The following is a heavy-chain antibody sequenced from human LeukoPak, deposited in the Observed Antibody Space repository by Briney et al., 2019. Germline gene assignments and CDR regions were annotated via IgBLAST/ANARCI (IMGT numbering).Heavy chain of an antibody. J-gene: IGHJ4*02. Sequence: GGSLRLSCAASGFTVITNDMTWVRQAPGKGLEWVSVLYSDGNTKYADSVKGRFTISRDNSENTLYLQMSSLRADDTAVYYCAKAQTKSRSVGGMGYWGQGTLVTVSS. CDR2: LYSDGNT. CDR3: AKAQTKSRSVGGMGY. CDR1: GFTVITND. D-gene: IGHD3-16*01. V-gene: IGHV3-53*01.